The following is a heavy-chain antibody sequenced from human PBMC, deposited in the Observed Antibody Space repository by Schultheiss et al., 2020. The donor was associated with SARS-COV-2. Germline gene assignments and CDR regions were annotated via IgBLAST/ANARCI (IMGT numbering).Heavy chain of an antibody. J-gene: IGHJ4*02. V-gene: IGHV4-34*01. CDR2: INHSGST. CDR3: ARGNDFVYFFDS. Sequence: SQTLSLTCAVYGGSFSGYYWSWIRQPPGKGLEWIGEINHSGSTNYNPSLKSRDTISVDTSKNQFSLKLTSLTAADTAIYYCARGNDFVYFFDSWGQGTLVTVSS. CDR1: GGSFSGYY. D-gene: IGHD3-3*01.